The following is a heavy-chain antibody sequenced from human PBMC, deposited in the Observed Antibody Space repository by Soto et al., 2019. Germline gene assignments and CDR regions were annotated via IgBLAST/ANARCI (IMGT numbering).Heavy chain of an antibody. V-gene: IGHV3-53*01. D-gene: IGHD3-16*01. CDR2: IYSGGST. J-gene: IGHJ5*02. CDR3: ARDRRYDYVWGTEGFDP. CDR1: GFTVSSNY. Sequence: TGGSLRLSCAASGFTVSSNYMSWVRQAPGKGLEWVSVIYSGGSTYYADSVKGRFTISRDNSKNTLYLQMNSLRAEDTAVYYCARDRRYDYVWGTEGFDPWGQGTLVTVSS.